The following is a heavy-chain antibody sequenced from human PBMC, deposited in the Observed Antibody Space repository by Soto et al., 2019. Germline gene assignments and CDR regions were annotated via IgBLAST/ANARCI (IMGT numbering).Heavy chain of an antibody. J-gene: IGHJ3*02. CDR1: GFPFSSYS. Sequence: GGSLRLSCAAAGFPFSSYSMNWVRPAPGKGLEWVSYISSSSSTIYYADSVKGRFTISRDNAKNSLYLQMDSLRDEDTAVYYCARKWGGITREAFDIWGQGTMVTVSS. CDR3: ARKWGGITREAFDI. D-gene: IGHD3-16*01. V-gene: IGHV3-48*02. CDR2: ISSSSSTI.